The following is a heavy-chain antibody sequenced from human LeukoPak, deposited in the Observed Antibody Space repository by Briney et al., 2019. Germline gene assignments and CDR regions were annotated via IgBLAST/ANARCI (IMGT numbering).Heavy chain of an antibody. CDR2: INTNTGNP. CDR3: ASVPGLHVVATMDFDY. D-gene: IGHD5-12*01. Sequence: ASVKVSCNASGYTFNSYAMNWMRQAPGQGLEWMGWINTNTGNPTYAQGFTGRFVFSLDTSVSTAYLQISSLKAEDTAVYYCASVPGLHVVATMDFDYWGQGTLVTVSS. V-gene: IGHV7-4-1*02. CDR1: GYTFNSYA. J-gene: IGHJ4*02.